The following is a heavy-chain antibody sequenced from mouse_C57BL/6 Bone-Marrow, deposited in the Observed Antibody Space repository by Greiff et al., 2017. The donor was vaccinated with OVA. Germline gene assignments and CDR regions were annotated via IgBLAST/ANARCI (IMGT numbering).Heavy chain of an antibody. J-gene: IGHJ3*01. V-gene: IGHV1-5*01. Sequence: EVQLQQSGTVLARPGASVKMSCKTSGYTFTSYWMHWVKQRPGQGLEWIGAIYPGNSDTSYNQKFKGKAKLTAVTSASTAYMELSSLTNEDSAVYYGTGYYGSSPWFAYWGQGTLVTVSA. CDR1: GYTFTSYW. D-gene: IGHD1-1*01. CDR3: TGYYGSSPWFAY. CDR2: IYPGNSDT.